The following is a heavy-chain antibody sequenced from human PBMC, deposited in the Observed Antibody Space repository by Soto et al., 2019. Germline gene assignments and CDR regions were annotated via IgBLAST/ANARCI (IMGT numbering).Heavy chain of an antibody. D-gene: IGHD3-3*01. J-gene: IGHJ4*02. V-gene: IGHV3-74*01. CDR2: INSDGSSI. CDR1: GFTFSRYW. Sequence: EVQLVESGGDLVQPGGFLRLSCATSGFTFSRYWMHWVRQVLGKGLVWVSRINSDGSSISYSDSVKGRFTISRDNAKHTSYLQMNSLRVEDTAVYYFARLPVDTITSLDYWGQGTLVTVSS. CDR3: ARLPVDTITSLDY.